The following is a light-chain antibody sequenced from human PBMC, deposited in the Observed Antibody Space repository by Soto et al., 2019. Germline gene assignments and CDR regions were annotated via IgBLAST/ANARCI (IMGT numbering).Light chain of an antibody. CDR1: SSNIGTNT. V-gene: IGLV1-44*01. CDR3: AAWDDSLHGYV. J-gene: IGLJ1*01. Sequence: QAVVTQPPSASGTPGQRVTISCSGSSSNIGTNTVNWYQQLPGTAPKLLIYSHNQRPSGVPDRFSGSKSGTSASLAISGLQSEDEADYYCAAWDDSLHGYVFGTGTKLTVL. CDR2: SHN.